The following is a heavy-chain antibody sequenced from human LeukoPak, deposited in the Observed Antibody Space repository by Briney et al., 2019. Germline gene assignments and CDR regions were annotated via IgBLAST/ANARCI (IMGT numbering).Heavy chain of an antibody. Sequence: GGSLRLSCAASGFTFSGSAMHWVRQASGKGLEWVGRVRSKANSYATAYAASVKGRFTISRDDSKNTAYMQMNSLKNEDTAVYYCTRHRERLWFGELLGSQFNFDYWGQGTLVTVSS. V-gene: IGHV3-73*01. CDR2: VRSKANSYAT. CDR1: GFTFSGSA. J-gene: IGHJ4*02. D-gene: IGHD3-10*01. CDR3: TRHRERLWFGELLGSQFNFDY.